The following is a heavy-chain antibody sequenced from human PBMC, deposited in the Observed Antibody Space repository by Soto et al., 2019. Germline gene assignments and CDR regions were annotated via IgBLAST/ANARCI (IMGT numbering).Heavy chain of an antibody. Sequence: QVQLVESGGGVVQPGRSLRLSFAASGFTFSSYGMHWVRQAPGKGLEWVAVISYDGSNKYYADSVKGRFTISRDNSKNTLYLQMNSLRAEDTAVYYCAKEQDGQWLGYFDYWVQGTLVTVSS. J-gene: IGHJ4*02. CDR2: ISYDGSNK. D-gene: IGHD6-19*01. CDR3: AKEQDGQWLGYFDY. CDR1: GFTFSSYG. V-gene: IGHV3-30*18.